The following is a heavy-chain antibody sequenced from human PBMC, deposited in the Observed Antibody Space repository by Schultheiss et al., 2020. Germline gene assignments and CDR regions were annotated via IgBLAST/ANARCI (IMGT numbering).Heavy chain of an antibody. CDR1: GFTVSSNY. V-gene: IGHV3-53*01. D-gene: IGHD6-19*01. CDR3: RPGYNSDWRGS. CDR2: IYSGGST. J-gene: IGHJ5*02. Sequence: GGSLRLSCAASGFTVSSNYMSWVRQAPGKGLEWVSVIYSGGSTYYADSVKGRFTISRDNSKNTLYLQMNSLKTEDTAVYYCRPGYNSDWRGSWGQGTLVTVSS.